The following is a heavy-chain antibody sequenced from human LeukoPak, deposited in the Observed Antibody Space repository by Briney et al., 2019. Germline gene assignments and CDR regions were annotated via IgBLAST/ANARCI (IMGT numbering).Heavy chain of an antibody. Sequence: SETLSPTCTVSGGSISSYYWSWIRQPAGKGLEWIGRIYTSGSTNYNPSLKSRVTMSVDTSKNQFSLKLSSVTAADTAVYYCARSYSRITFNWFDPWGQGTLVTVSS. V-gene: IGHV4-4*07. J-gene: IGHJ5*02. D-gene: IGHD3-10*01. CDR3: ARSYSRITFNWFDP. CDR1: GGSISSYY. CDR2: IYTSGST.